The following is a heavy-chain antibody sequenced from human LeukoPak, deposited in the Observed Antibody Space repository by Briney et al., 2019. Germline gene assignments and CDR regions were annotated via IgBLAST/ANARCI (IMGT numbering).Heavy chain of an antibody. D-gene: IGHD3-22*01. V-gene: IGHV4-34*01. CDR1: GGSFSDYY. CDR3: ARRDDSSGYHKIFDY. J-gene: IGHJ4*02. Sequence: PSETLSLTCAVYGGSFSDYYWSWIRQPPGKGLEWIGNIYYGENTYYNPSLKSRVTISIDTSKNQFYLKLSSLTAADTAVYYCARRDDSSGYHKIFDYWGPGTLVTVSS. CDR2: IYYGENT.